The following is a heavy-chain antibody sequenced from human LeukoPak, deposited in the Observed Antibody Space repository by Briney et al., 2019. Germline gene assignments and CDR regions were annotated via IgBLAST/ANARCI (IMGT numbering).Heavy chain of an antibody. Sequence: ASVKVSCKASGYTFTGYYMHWVRQAPGQGLEWMGWINPNSGDTNYAQKFQGRVTMTRDTSISTAYMELSRLRSDDTAVYYCARDLYGGNSFDNWGQGTLVTVSS. V-gene: IGHV1-2*02. D-gene: IGHD4-23*01. J-gene: IGHJ4*02. CDR2: INPNSGDT. CDR1: GYTFTGYY. CDR3: ARDLYGGNSFDN.